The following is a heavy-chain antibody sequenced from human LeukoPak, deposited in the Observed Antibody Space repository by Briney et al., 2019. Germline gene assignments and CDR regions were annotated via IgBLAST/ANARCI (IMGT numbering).Heavy chain of an antibody. CDR3: AREDYDFWSGYYTEFDY. CDR1: GFTFSSYA. J-gene: IGHJ4*02. D-gene: IGHD3-3*01. CDR2: ISYDGSNK. V-gene: IGHV3-30*01. Sequence: GRSLILSCAASGFTFSSYAMHWVRQAPGKGLEWVAVISYDGSNKYYADSVKGRFTISRDNSKNTLYLQMNSLRAEDTAVYYCAREDYDFWSGYYTEFDYWGQGTLVTVSS.